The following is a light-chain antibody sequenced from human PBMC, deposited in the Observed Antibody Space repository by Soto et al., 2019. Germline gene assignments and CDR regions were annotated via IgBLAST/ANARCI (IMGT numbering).Light chain of an antibody. CDR1: SSDVGGCNC. J-gene: IGLJ1*01. CDR3: SSFTSTSTYV. CDR2: EVN. V-gene: IGLV2-14*01. Sequence: QSALTQPASVSGSPGQSITISCTGTSSDVGGCNCVSWYQHHPGKAPKLMIYEVNNRPSGVSNRFSGSKSGNTASLTISGLQAEDEADYYCSSFTSTSTYVFGTGTKVTV.